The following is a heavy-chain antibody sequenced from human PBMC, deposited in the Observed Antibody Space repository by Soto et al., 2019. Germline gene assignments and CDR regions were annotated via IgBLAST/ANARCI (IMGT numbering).Heavy chain of an antibody. Sequence: ASVKVSCKASGYTFTSYGISWVRQAPGQGHERMGWISAYNGNTNYSQKFRGRVTMSTDISTSTVYMELRSLCSDDTAVYYCARLQSNYDFWSGPPGFMDVWGKGTTVTSP. V-gene: IGHV1-18*01. CDR3: ARLQSNYDFWSGPPGFMDV. CDR2: ISAYNGNT. CDR1: GYTFTSYG. D-gene: IGHD3-3*01. J-gene: IGHJ6*03.